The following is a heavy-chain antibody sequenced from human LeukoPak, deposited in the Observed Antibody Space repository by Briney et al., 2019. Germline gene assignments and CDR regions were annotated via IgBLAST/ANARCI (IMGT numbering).Heavy chain of an antibody. CDR1: GGSFSGYY. CDR2: INHSGRT. D-gene: IGHD4-17*01. CDR3: ARGTVTTSVPLRPSAFDY. Sequence: SETLSLTCAVYGGSFSGYYWSWIRQPPGKGLEWIGEINHSGRTNYNPSLKSRVTISVDTSKNPFSLKLSSVTAADTAVYYCARGTVTTSVPLRPSAFDYWGQGTLVTVSS. J-gene: IGHJ4*02. V-gene: IGHV4-34*01.